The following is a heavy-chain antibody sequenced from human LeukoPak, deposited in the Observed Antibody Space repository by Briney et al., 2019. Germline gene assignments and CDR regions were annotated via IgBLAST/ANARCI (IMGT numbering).Heavy chain of an antibody. CDR2: ISSGTTYI. V-gene: IGHV3-21*01. CDR3: AIDPGSSSTNWYFDL. CDR1: GLSLTSYS. Sequence: GRSLRLSCAASGLSLTSYSMNWVRQAPGRGLEWVSSISSGTTYIYYADSVKGRFTISKDNAKNSLYLQMNSLRAEDTAVYYCAIDPGSSSTNWYFDLWGRGTLVTVSS. J-gene: IGHJ2*01. D-gene: IGHD6-13*01.